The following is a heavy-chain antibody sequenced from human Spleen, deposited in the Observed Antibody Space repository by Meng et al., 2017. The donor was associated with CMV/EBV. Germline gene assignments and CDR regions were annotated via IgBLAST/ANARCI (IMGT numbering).Heavy chain of an antibody. D-gene: IGHD4-17*01. V-gene: IGHV1-18*01. CDR3: ARGGSTVTTSALIDY. CDR1: GYTFSGYG. J-gene: IGHJ4*02. CDR2: ISAYSGNT. Sequence: ASVKVSCKASGYTFSGYGINWVRQAPGQGLEWMGWISAYSGNTNYAQKLQGRVSMTTDTSTSTAYMELRSLRSDDTAVYYCARGGSTVTTSALIDYWGQGTLVTVSS.